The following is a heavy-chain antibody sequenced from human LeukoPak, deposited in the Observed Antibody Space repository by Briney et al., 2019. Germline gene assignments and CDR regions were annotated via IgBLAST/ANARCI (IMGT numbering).Heavy chain of an antibody. J-gene: IGHJ5*02. D-gene: IGHD3-3*01. Sequence: PGGPLILSCGSSGFSFSRCDMHWVRQAPAKVLECVAVVSYDGRNKIYADSVKGRLTISRDKAKNSLYLQMNSMRAEDTAVYYCARDRSGDDDFWSGYYTNYFDPWGQGTLVTVSS. CDR1: GFSFSRCD. CDR2: VSYDGRNK. V-gene: IGHV3-30*04. CDR3: ARDRSGDDDFWSGYYTNYFDP.